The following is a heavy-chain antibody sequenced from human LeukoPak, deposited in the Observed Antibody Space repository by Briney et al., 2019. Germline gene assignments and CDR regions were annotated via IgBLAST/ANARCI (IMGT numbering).Heavy chain of an antibody. V-gene: IGHV1-69*05. Sequence: SVKVSCKASGGTFSSYAISWVRQAPGQGLEWMGGIIPIFGTANYAQKFQGRVTITTDESTSTAYMELSSLRSEDTAVYYCAREVDFWSGYYTSPGDAFDIWGQGTMVTVSS. CDR3: AREVDFWSGYYTSPGDAFDI. CDR2: IIPIFGTA. D-gene: IGHD3-3*01. CDR1: GGTFSSYA. J-gene: IGHJ3*02.